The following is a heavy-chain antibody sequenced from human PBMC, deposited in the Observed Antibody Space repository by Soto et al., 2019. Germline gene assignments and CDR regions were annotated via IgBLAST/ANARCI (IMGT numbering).Heavy chain of an antibody. D-gene: IGHD3-16*02. Sequence: EVQLLESGGGLVQPGGSLRLSCVASGFAFSNYGMSWVRRAPGKGLEWVAGITGYGVKTDYADTVKGRFTIYRDNSKNTLYLEMNSLRVEDTAEYYCEIEQRSCEAVLLSPDYYYCMEVWGKGTTFTVS. CDR2: ITGYGVKT. CDR3: EIEQRSCEAVLLSPDYYYCMEV. CDR1: GFAFSNYG. J-gene: IGHJ6*03. V-gene: IGHV3-23*01.